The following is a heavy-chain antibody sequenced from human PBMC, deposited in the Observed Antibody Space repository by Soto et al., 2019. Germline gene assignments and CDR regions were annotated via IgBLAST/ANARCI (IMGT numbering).Heavy chain of an antibody. J-gene: IGHJ3*02. CDR2: IIPILGIA. D-gene: IGHD2-21*02. CDR1: GGTFSSYT. CDR3: ASVMGGDLQDAFDI. V-gene: IGHV1-69*02. Sequence: SVKVSCKASGGTFSSYTISWVRQAPGQGLEWMGRIIPILGIANYAQKFQGRVTITADKSTSTAYMELSSLRSEDTAVYYCASVMGGDLQDAFDIWGQGTMVTVSS.